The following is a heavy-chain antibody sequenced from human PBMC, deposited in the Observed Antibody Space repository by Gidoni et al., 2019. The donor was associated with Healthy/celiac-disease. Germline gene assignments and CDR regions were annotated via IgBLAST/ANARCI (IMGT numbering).Heavy chain of an antibody. V-gene: IGHV1-2*04. CDR2: INPNSGGT. CDR1: GYTFTGYY. J-gene: IGHJ6*02. Sequence: SGAEVKKPGASVKVSCKASGYTFTGYYMHWVRQAPGQGLEWMGWINPNSGGTNYAQKFQGWVTMTRDTSISTAYMELSRLRSDDTAVYYCARSGSITGTTQGPNYYGMDVWGQGTTVTVSS. CDR3: ARSGSITGTTQGPNYYGMDV. D-gene: IGHD1-7*01.